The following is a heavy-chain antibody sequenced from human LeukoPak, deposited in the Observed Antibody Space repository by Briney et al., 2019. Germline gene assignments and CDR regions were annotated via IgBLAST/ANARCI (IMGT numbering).Heavy chain of an antibody. CDR2: IDPSDSYT. J-gene: IGHJ4*02. V-gene: IGHV5-10-1*01. CDR3: ARLQGLAGDY. CDR1: GYSFTSYW. Sequence: GESLKISCKGSGYSFTSYWISWVRQMPGKGLEWMGRIDPSDSYTNYSPSFQGHVTISADKSSSTAFLQWSSLKAPDTAMYYCARLQGLAGDYSGQGNLVSASS. D-gene: IGHD6-19*01.